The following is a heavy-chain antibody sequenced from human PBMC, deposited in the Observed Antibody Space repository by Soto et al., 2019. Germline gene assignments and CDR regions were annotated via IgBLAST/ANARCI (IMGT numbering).Heavy chain of an antibody. D-gene: IGHD1-26*01. V-gene: IGHV1-69*01. CDR2: IIPIFGTA. J-gene: IGHJ6*02. CDR1: GGTFSSYA. CDR3: ARDLIVGATGYYGMDV. Sequence: QVQLVQSGAEVKKPGSSVKVSCKASGGTFSSYAISWVRQAPGQGLEWMGGIIPIFGTANYAQKFQARVTISADESTSTAYMELSSLRSEDTAVYYCARDLIVGATGYYGMDVWGQGTTVTVSS.